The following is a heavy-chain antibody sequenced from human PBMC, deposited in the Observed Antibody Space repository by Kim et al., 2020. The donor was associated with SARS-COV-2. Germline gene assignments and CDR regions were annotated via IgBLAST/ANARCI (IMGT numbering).Heavy chain of an antibody. V-gene: IGHV1-2*06. J-gene: IGHJ4*02. CDR2: INPNGGGT. CDR1: GYTFTGYY. Sequence: ASVKVSCKASGYTFTGYYMHWVRQAPGQGLEWMGRINPNGGGTDYAQKFQGRITMTRDTSISTAYMELSRLTSDDTAIYYCVRVEGALVRGVLAYWGQGT. D-gene: IGHD3-10*01. CDR3: VRVEGALVRGVLAY.